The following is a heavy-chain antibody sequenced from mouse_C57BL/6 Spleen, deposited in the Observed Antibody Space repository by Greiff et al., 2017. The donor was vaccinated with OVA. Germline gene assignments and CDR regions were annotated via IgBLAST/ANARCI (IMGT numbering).Heavy chain of an antibody. D-gene: IGHD2-3*01. CDR2: INPNNGGT. CDR3: AREGYFYFDD. V-gene: IGHV1-26*01. J-gene: IGHJ2*01. CDR1: GYTFTDYY. Sequence: EVQLQQSGPELVKPGASVKISCKASGYTFTDYYMNWVKQSHGKSLEWIGDINPNNGGTSYNQKFKGKATLTVDKSSSTAYMELRSLTSEDSAVYYCAREGYFYFDDWGQGTTLTVSS.